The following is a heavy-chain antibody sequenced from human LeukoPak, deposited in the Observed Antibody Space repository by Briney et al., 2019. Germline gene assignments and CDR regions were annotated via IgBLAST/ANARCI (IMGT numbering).Heavy chain of an antibody. CDR1: GYTLTELS. CDR2: FDPEDGET. CDR3: ATGRQYYDSSGYYDY. J-gene: IGHJ4*02. V-gene: IGHV1-24*01. Sequence: ASVKVSCKVSGYTLTELSMHWVRQAPGKGLEWMGGFDPEDGETIYAQKFQGRVTMTEDTSTDTAYMELSSLRSEDTAVYYCATGRQYYDSSGYYDYWGQGTLVTVSS. D-gene: IGHD3-22*01.